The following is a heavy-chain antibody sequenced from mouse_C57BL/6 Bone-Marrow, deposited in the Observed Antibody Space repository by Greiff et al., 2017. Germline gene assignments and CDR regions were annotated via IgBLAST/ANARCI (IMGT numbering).Heavy chain of an antibody. CDR1: GFTFSSYA. CDR3: ALSGFDY. V-gene: IGHV5-4*01. D-gene: IGHD3-1*01. Sequence: EVQVVESGGGLVKPGGSLKLSCAASGFTFSSYAMSWVRQTPEKRLEWVATISDGGSYTYYPDNVKGRFTISRDNAKNNLYLQMSHLKSEDTAMYDCALSGFDYWGQGTTLTVSS. J-gene: IGHJ2*01. CDR2: ISDGGSYT.